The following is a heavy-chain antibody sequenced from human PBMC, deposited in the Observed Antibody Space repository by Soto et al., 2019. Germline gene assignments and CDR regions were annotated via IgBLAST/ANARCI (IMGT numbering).Heavy chain of an antibody. CDR1: GVFVSSGDYY. Sequence: SETLSLTCSVSGVFVSSGDYYWSWIRQPPGKGLEWIGYIYYSGSTYYNPSLKSRITLSLDTSKNQFSLRLSSVIAADTAVYYCAGRYQPGGYFQPWGQGTLVTVSS. CDR3: AGRYQPGGYFQP. CDR2: IYYSGST. J-gene: IGHJ1*01. V-gene: IGHV4-30-4*01. D-gene: IGHD2-2*01.